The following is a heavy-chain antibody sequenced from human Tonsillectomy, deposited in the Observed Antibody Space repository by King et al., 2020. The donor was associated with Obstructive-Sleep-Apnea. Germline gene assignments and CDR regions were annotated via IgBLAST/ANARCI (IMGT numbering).Heavy chain of an antibody. CDR2: ISSSSRTI. Sequence: VQLVESGGGLVQPGGSLRLSCAASGFTFSSYSMNWVRQAPGKGLEWVSYISSSSRTIYYADSVKGRFTISRDNAKNSLYLQMNSLRAEDTAVYYCANLETGWFDPWGQGTLVTVSS. CDR3: ANLETGWFDP. J-gene: IGHJ5*02. V-gene: IGHV3-48*04. CDR1: GFTFSSYS.